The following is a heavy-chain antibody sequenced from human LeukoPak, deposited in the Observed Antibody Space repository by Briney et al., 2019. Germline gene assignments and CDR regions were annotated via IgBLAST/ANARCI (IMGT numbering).Heavy chain of an antibody. CDR1: GGSFSGYN. V-gene: IGHV4-34*01. Sequence: SGTLSLTCAVYGGSFSGYNYNWIRQPPGKGLEWIGEINHSGSTNCNPSLKSRVTISVDTSKNQFSLKLSSVTAADTAVYYCAGRVDYYYGMDVWGQGTTVTVSS. CDR2: INHSGST. CDR3: AGRVDYYYGMDV. J-gene: IGHJ6*02.